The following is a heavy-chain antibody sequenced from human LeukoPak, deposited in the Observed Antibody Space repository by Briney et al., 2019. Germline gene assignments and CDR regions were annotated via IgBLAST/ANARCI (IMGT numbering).Heavy chain of an antibody. CDR2: IRYDGSNK. CDR3: AKDRGRYYFDSSGFFIDY. D-gene: IGHD3-22*01. J-gene: IGHJ4*02. CDR1: GFIFSSYD. V-gene: IGHV3-30*02. Sequence: PGGSLRLSCTPSGFIFSSYDMHWVRQAPGKGLEWVAFIRYDGSNKYYADSVKGRFTISRDNSKNSLYLQMNNLRAEDTATYFCAKDRGRYYFDSSGFFIDYWGQGTLVTVSS.